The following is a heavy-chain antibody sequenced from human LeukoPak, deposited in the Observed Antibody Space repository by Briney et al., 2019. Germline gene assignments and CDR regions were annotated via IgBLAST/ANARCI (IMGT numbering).Heavy chain of an antibody. D-gene: IGHD1-26*01. Sequence: PGGSLRLSCAASGFTSDDYAMHWVRQAPGKGLEWVSGISWNSGSIGYADSVKGRFTISRDNAKNSLYLQMNSLRAEDMALYYCAKAGKVGYYYYYMDVWGKGTTVTVSS. CDR3: AKAGKVGYYYYYMDV. CDR1: GFTSDDYA. CDR2: ISWNSGSI. J-gene: IGHJ6*03. V-gene: IGHV3-9*02.